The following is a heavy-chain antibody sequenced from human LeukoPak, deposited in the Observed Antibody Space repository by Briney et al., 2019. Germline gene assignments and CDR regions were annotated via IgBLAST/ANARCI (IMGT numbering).Heavy chain of an antibody. V-gene: IGHV3-30*18. CDR2: ISYDGHNK. CDR1: RFXFSNYD. D-gene: IGHD1-26*01. CDR3: AKASVGAPRLDY. Sequence: GRSPRLSCAASRFXFSNYDIHWVRRAPGKGLEWVAAISYDGHNKYYADSVKGRFTISRDYSTNTLYLHMNSLRPDDTSLYFCAKASVGAPRLDYWGQGTLVTVSS. J-gene: IGHJ4*02.